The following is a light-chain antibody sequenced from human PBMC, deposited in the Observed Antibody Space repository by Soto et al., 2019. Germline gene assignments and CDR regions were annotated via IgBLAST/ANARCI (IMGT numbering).Light chain of an antibody. CDR3: QQYENLPLT. J-gene: IGKJ4*01. CDR1: QDVKNY. Sequence: DIQVTQSRSSLSASVGDRVAITCQASQDVKNYLNWYQQKPGKAPKLLIYDASNLERGVPSRFSGSGTGTEYTFTISSLQAEDNGTYYCQQYENLPLTFGGGTKVDIK. V-gene: IGKV1-33*01. CDR2: DAS.